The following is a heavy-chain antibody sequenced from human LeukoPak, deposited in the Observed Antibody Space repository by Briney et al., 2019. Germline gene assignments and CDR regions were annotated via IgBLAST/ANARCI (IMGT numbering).Heavy chain of an antibody. CDR1: GFTVSSNY. CDR2: ISYVGTNK. D-gene: IGHD2-2*01. J-gene: IGHJ6*03. Sequence: GGSLRLSCAASGFTVSSNYMSWVRQAPGKGLEWVAFISYVGTNKNYTDSVEGRFTISRDNSKNTLYLQMNSLRAEDTAVYYCARVCRRTRMIYYYYYYMDVWGKGTTVTISS. CDR3: ARVCRRTRMIYYYYYYMDV. V-gene: IGHV3-30*03.